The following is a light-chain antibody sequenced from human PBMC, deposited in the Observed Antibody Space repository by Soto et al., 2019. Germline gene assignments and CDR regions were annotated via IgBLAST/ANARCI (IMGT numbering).Light chain of an antibody. J-gene: IGLJ1*01. V-gene: IGLV2-18*02. Sequence: QFALTQPPSVSGSPGQSVTISCSGSSRDIGSHNSVSWYKQAPGTPPKLIISDVSGRPSGVPDRLSESKSGTTASLTISGLQPEDEGDYYCSSYISSATSHVFGTGTKLTVL. CDR1: SRDIGSHNS. CDR3: SSYISSATSHV. CDR2: DVS.